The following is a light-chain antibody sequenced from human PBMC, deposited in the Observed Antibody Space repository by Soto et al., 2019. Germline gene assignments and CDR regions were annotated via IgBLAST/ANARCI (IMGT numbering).Light chain of an antibody. V-gene: IGLV1-44*01. CDR1: SSNIGTNT. CDR3: AAWDDSLNGWV. J-gene: IGLJ3*02. Sequence: QSVLTQPPSASGTPGQRVPISCSGSSSNIGTNTVNWYQQLPGTAPKLLIYSNDQRPSGVPDRFSGSKSGTSASLAISGLQSGDEADYYCAAWDDSLNGWVFGGGTKLTVL. CDR2: SND.